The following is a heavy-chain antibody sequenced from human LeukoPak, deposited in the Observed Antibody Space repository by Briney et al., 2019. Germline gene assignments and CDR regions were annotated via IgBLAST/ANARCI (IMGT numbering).Heavy chain of an antibody. CDR3: ARDPLPYILVVLAALGSWFDP. J-gene: IGHJ5*02. D-gene: IGHD2-15*01. CDR1: GYTFTGYY. Sequence: ASVKVSCKASGYTFTGYYMHWVRQAPGQGLEWMGWINPNTGGTNYAQKFQGRVTMTRDTSISTAYMELSRLRSDDTAMYYCARDPLPYILVVLAALGSWFDPWGQGTLVTVSS. V-gene: IGHV1-2*02. CDR2: INPNTGGT.